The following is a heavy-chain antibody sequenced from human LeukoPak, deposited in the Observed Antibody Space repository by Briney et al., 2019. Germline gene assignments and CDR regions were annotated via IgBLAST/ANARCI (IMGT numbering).Heavy chain of an antibody. CDR1: GGSISSGGYS. Sequence: SETLSLTCAVSGGSISSGGYSWSWIRQPPGKGLEWIGYIYYSGSTYYNPSLKSRVTISVDTSKNQFSLKLSSVTAADTAVYYCARALWTADAFDIWGQGTMVTVSS. V-gene: IGHV4-30-4*07. J-gene: IGHJ3*02. D-gene: IGHD5-18*01. CDR2: IYYSGST. CDR3: ARALWTADAFDI.